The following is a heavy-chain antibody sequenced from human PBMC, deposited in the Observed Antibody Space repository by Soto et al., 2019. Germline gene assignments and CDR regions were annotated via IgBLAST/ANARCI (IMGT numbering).Heavy chain of an antibody. V-gene: IGHV3-23*01. CDR2: ISANGDTS. CDR3: AKRKGGYGFGDLDV. D-gene: IGHD5-18*01. J-gene: IGHJ6*02. Sequence: GGSLRLSCAASGFTFSSYAMSWVRQAPGKGLEWISAISANGDTSYYADSVKGRFTISRDNSKNTLYLQMNSLRAEDTAVYYCAKRKGGYGFGDLDVWGQGTTVPVSS. CDR1: GFTFSSYA.